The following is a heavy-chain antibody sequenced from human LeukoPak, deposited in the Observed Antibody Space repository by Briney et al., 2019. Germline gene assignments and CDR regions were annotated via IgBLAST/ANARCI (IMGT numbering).Heavy chain of an antibody. Sequence: ASVKVSCKASGYTFTSYYMHWVRQAPGQGLEWMGWISAYNGNTNYAQKLQGRVTMTTDTSTSTAYMELRSLRSDDTAVYYCARVVTVVTSRYFDYWGQGTLVTVSP. CDR2: ISAYNGNT. D-gene: IGHD4-23*01. CDR3: ARVVTVVTSRYFDY. J-gene: IGHJ4*02. V-gene: IGHV1-18*04. CDR1: GYTFTSYY.